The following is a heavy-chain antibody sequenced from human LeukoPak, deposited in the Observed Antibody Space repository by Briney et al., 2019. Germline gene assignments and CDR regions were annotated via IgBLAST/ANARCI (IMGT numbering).Heavy chain of an antibody. CDR2: INHSGST. CDR3: ARGLVCSGGSCYTYFDY. CDR1: GGSFSGYY. J-gene: IGHJ4*02. Sequence: SETLSLTCAVYGGSFSGYYWSWIRQPPGKGLEWIGEINHSGSTNYNPSLKSRVTISVDTSKNQFSLKLSSVIAADTAVYYCARGLVCSGGSCYTYFDYWGQGTLVIVSS. D-gene: IGHD2-15*01. V-gene: IGHV4-34*01.